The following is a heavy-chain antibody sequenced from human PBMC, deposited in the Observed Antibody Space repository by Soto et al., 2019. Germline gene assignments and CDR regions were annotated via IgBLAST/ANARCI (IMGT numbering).Heavy chain of an antibody. J-gene: IGHJ3*02. CDR1: GNTFTGYY. D-gene: IGHD3-22*01. Sequence: GASLKVSCKASGNTFTGYYMHWVRRALGQGLEWMGWFIPIFGTANYAQKFQGGVTMAGDESTSTAYMELSSLGSGDTAFDYCAIYYCSSCYYSLGAFDIWGQGTMVTVSS. CDR2: FIPIFGTA. CDR3: AIYYCSSCYYSLGAFDI. V-gene: IGHV1-69*13.